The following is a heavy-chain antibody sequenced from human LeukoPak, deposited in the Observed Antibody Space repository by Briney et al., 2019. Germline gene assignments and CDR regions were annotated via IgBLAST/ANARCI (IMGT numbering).Heavy chain of an antibody. CDR2: ISYDGSNK. CDR1: GFTFSSYG. Sequence: PGRSLRLSCAASGFTFSSYGMHWVRQAPGKGLEWVAVISYDGSNKYYADSVKGRFTISRDNSKNTLYLQMNSLRAEDTAVYYCAKDVLFGYSYGYFDYWGQGTLVTVSS. D-gene: IGHD5-18*01. J-gene: IGHJ4*02. V-gene: IGHV3-30*18. CDR3: AKDVLFGYSYGYFDY.